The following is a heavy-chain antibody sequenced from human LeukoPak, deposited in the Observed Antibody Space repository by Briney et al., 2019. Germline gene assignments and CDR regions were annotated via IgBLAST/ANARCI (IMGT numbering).Heavy chain of an antibody. J-gene: IGHJ6*02. Sequence: PGGSLRLSCAASGFTVSSNYMSWVRQAPGKGLEWVSVIYSGGSTYYADSVKGRFTISRDNSKNTLYLQMNSLRAEDTAVYYCARDSVPMVRGVIIDYYGMDVWGQGTTVTVSS. CDR3: ARDSVPMVRGVIIDYYGMDV. CDR2: IYSGGST. V-gene: IGHV3-66*01. CDR1: GFTVSSNY. D-gene: IGHD3-10*01.